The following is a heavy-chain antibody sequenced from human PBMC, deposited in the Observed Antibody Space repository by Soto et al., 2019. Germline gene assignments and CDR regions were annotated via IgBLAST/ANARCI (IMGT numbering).Heavy chain of an antibody. D-gene: IGHD3-10*01. CDR3: TRDSESGSYRNWFDP. CDR2: VYYSGST. CDR1: GGSISGYF. Sequence: SETLSLTCTVSGGSISGYFWSWIRQPPGRGLEWIGYVYYSGSTTYNPSLKGRVSMSVDTSKNQFSLKLSSVTAADTAVYYCTRDSESGSYRNWFDPWGQGSLVSVSS. V-gene: IGHV4-59*01. J-gene: IGHJ5*02.